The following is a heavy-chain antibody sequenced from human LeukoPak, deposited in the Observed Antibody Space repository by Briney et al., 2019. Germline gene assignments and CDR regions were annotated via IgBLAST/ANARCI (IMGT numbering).Heavy chain of an antibody. D-gene: IGHD3-22*01. CDR1: GFTFSSYS. CDR3: ARDPSMIVGYGMDV. CDR2: ISSSSTI. Sequence: PGGSLRLSCAASGFTFSSYSMNWVRQAPGKGLEWVSYISSSSTIYYADSVKGRFTISRDNAKNSLYLQMNSLRAEDTAVYYCARDPSMIVGYGMDVWGQGTTVTVSS. J-gene: IGHJ6*02. V-gene: IGHV3-48*01.